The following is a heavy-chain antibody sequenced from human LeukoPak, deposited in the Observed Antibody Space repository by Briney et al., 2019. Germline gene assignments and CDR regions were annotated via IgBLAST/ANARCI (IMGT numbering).Heavy chain of an antibody. V-gene: IGHV4-34*01. J-gene: IGHJ4*02. D-gene: IGHD6-6*01. Sequence: SETLSLTCAVYGGSFSGYYWTWIRQPPGKGPEWIGEINYSGRTNYNPSLKSRVTMSVDTSKKQFSLKLSSVTAADTAVYYCARDPQLGPFDYWGQGTLVTVSS. CDR2: INYSGRT. CDR3: ARDPQLGPFDY. CDR1: GGSFSGYY.